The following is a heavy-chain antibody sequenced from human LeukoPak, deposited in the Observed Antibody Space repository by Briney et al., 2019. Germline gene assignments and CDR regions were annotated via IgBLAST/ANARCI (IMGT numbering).Heavy chain of an antibody. CDR3: ARVVVVPAAMAHYYYYYYMDV. V-gene: IGHV1-69*04. J-gene: IGHJ6*03. Sequence: ASVKVSCKASGGNFSNYAFNWVRQAPGQGLEWMGRIIPIFGIANYAQNFQGRVTMTTDTSTSTAYMELRSLRSDDTAVYYCARVVVVPAAMAHYYYYYYMDVWGKGTTVTVSS. D-gene: IGHD2-2*01. CDR2: IIPIFGIA. CDR1: GGNFSNYA.